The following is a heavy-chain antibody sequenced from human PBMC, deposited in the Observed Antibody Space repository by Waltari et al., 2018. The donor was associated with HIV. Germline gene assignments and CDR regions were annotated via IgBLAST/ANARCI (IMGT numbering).Heavy chain of an antibody. CDR2: ISSSSSYV. J-gene: IGHJ4*02. CDR3: ARDRGKYSSGYSI. Sequence: EVQLVESGGGLVKPGGSLRLSCAASGFTFSSYSMNWVRRAPGKGLEWVSSISSSSSYVYYAASVKGRFTISRDNAKNSLYLQMNSLRAEDTAVYYCARDRGKYSSGYSIWGQGTLVTVSS. D-gene: IGHD6-19*01. V-gene: IGHV3-21*01. CDR1: GFTFSSYS.